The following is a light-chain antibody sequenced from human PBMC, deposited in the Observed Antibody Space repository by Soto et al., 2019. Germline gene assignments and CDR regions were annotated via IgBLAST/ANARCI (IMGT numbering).Light chain of an antibody. Sequence: QSALTQPRSVSGSPGQSVTISCTGTSSDVGTYDYVSWYQLHPGKAPKVVIYDVSQRPSGVPDRFSGSKSGNTASLTISGLQGEDEADYYCCSYAGRSAYFVFGTGTQVTVL. CDR1: SSDVGTYDY. CDR3: CSYAGRSAYFV. CDR2: DVS. V-gene: IGLV2-11*01. J-gene: IGLJ1*01.